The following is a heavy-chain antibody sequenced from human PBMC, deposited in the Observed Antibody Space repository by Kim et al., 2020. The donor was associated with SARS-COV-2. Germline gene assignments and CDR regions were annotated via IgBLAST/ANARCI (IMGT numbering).Heavy chain of an antibody. V-gene: IGHV1-3*01. D-gene: IGHD4-17*01. Sequence: KYSQKFQGRVTITRATSASTAYMELSSLRSEDTAVYYCASLPTVTTAGVYWGQGTLVTVSS. CDR3: ASLPTVTTAGVY. J-gene: IGHJ4*02.